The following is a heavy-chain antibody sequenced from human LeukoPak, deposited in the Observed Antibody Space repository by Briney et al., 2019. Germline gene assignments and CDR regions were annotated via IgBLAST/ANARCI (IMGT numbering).Heavy chain of an antibody. CDR2: TNPNSGGT. J-gene: IGHJ6*03. CDR1: GYTFTGYY. D-gene: IGHD2-2*01. V-gene: IGHV1-2*02. CDR3: AREVVPAAHYYYYMDV. Sequence: GASVKVSCKASGYTFTGYYMHWVRQAPGQGLEWMGWTNPNSGGTNYAQKFQGRVTMTRDTSISTAYMELSRLRSDDTAVYYCAREVVPAAHYYYYMDVWGKGTTVTVSS.